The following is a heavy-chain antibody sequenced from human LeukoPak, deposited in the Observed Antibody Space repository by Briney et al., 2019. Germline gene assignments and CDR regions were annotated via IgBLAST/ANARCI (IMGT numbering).Heavy chain of an antibody. D-gene: IGHD3-10*01. J-gene: IGHJ6*02. CDR3: AKDITMVRGVGYGMDV. CDR1: GFTLDDYA. V-gene: IGHV3-9*01. Sequence: GRSLRLSCAASGFTLDDYAMHWVRQAPGKGLEWVSSISWNSGSIGYADSVKGRFTISRDNAKNSLYLQMNSVRAEDTALYYCAKDITMVRGVGYGMDVWGQGTTVTVSS. CDR2: ISWNSGSI.